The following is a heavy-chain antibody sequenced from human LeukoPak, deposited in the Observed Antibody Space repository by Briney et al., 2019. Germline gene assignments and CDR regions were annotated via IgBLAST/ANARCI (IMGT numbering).Heavy chain of an antibody. J-gene: IGHJ4*02. CDR3: ATHKRVEPTTIFDY. V-gene: IGHV3-23*01. D-gene: IGHD1-26*01. CDR1: EFTFSSYA. CDR2: ISSSGGST. Sequence: GGSLRLSCAASEFTFSSYAMTWVRQASGKGLEWVTTISSSGGSTYYADSVKGRFTISRDNSKNTLYLQMNSLRAEDTAIYYCATHKRVEPTTIFDYWGRGALVTVSS.